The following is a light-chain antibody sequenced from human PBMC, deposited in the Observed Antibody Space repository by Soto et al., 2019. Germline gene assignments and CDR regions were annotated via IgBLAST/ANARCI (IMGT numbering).Light chain of an antibody. CDR1: QGISTY. Sequence: DIQMTQSPSSLSASVGDRVTITCRASQGISTYLAWYQQKPGKVPKLLIYAASTLQSGVPSRFSGSGSGTEFTLTISILQPEDFATYYCQKYNSVPLTFGGGTKVEIK. CDR3: QKYNSVPLT. V-gene: IGKV1-27*01. J-gene: IGKJ4*01. CDR2: AAS.